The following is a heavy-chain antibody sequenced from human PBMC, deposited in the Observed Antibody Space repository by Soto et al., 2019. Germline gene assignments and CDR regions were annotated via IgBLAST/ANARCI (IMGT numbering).Heavy chain of an antibody. CDR1: GFIFENFG. D-gene: IGHD1-26*01. CDR2: ISGSGFKK. CDR3: AKNQGVELVPLATVDWFDP. J-gene: IGHJ5*02. Sequence: QPGGSLRLSCAASGFIFENFGMSWVRQARGKGLEWISSISGSGFKKYYADSVKGRFTISRDNSKSTVYLELNNLSAEDTAVYHCAKNQGVELVPLATVDWFDPWGQGSVVTVS. V-gene: IGHV3-23*01.